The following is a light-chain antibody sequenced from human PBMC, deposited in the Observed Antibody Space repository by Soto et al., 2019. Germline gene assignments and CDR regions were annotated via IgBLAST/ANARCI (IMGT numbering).Light chain of an antibody. CDR1: QSVSSD. V-gene: IGKV3-15*01. CDR3: QQYNNWPWT. Sequence: EILMTQSPATRSVSRGERATLSCRASQSVSSDLAWYQQKPGQAPRLLIYGASTRATGIPARFGGSGSGTEFPLTISSLQSEDFAVYYCQQYNNWPWTFGQGTKV. J-gene: IGKJ1*01. CDR2: GAS.